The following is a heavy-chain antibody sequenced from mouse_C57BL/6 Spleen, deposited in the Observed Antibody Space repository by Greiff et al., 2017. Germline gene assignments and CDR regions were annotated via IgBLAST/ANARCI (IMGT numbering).Heavy chain of an antibody. D-gene: IGHD3-2*02. Sequence: VQLQQSGAELVRPGTSVKLSCKASGYTFTSYWMHWVKQRPGQGLEWIGVIDPSDSYTNYNQKFKGKATLTVDTSSSTAYMQLSSLTSEDSAVYYCARGDSSGYDAMDYWGQGTSVTVSS. CDR2: IDPSDSYT. J-gene: IGHJ4*01. CDR1: GYTFTSYW. CDR3: ARGDSSGYDAMDY. V-gene: IGHV1-59*01.